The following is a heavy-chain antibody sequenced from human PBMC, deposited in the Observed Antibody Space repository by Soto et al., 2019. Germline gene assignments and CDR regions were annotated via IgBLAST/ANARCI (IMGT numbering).Heavy chain of an antibody. V-gene: IGHV1-69*08. D-gene: IGHD4-17*01. CDR2: IIHALGTA. CDR3: ARPDFGDYWYFDL. CDR1: GGTFSSHT. Sequence: QDQLVQSGAEVKKPGSSVKVSCKASGGTFSSHTFSWVRQAPGQGLEWIGRIIHALGTATYAQKFQGRVTITADESATTVYMELNSLRSEDPAVYYCARPDFGDYWYFDLWGRGTLVTVSS. J-gene: IGHJ2*01.